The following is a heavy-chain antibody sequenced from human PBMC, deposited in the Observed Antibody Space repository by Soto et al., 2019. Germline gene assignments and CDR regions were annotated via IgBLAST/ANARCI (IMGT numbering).Heavy chain of an antibody. CDR3: ARTGYSSGWYKAAFDI. D-gene: IGHD6-19*01. CDR1: GGSFSCYD. CDR2: INQSGST. Sequence: KPSETRSLTCAVYGGSFSCYDWSGSRQPPGKGLEWIGEINQSGSTNDNPSLKSRVTISVDTSKNQFSLKLSSVTAADTAVYYCARTGYSSGWYKAAFDIWGQRTMVTVSS. J-gene: IGHJ3*02. V-gene: IGHV4-34*01.